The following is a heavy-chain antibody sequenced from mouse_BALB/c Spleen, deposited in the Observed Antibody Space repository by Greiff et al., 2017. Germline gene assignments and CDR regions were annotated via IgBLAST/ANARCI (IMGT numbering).Heavy chain of an antibody. D-gene: IGHD1-2*01. CDR1: GYTFTSYT. CDR3: ASPYGYVAY. Sequence: QVQLQQSAAELARPGASVKMSCKASGYTFTSYTMHWVKQRPGQGLEWIGYINPSTGYTEYNQKFKDKATLTADKSSSTAYMQLSSLTSEDSAVYYCASPYGYVAYWGQGTLVTVSA. V-gene: IGHV1-4*02. J-gene: IGHJ3*01. CDR2: INPSTGYT.